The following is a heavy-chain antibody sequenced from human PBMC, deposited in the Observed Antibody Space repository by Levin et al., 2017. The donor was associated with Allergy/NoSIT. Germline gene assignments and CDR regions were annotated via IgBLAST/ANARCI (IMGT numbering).Heavy chain of an antibody. Sequence: GGSLRLSCAASGFTFSSYGMHWVRQAPGKGLEWVAVISYDGSNKYYADSVKGRFTISRDNSKNTLYLQMNSLRAEDTAVYYCAKDELVRYFDWLWGHFDYWGQGTLVTVSS. V-gene: IGHV3-30*18. CDR1: GFTFSSYG. CDR2: ISYDGSNK. J-gene: IGHJ4*02. CDR3: AKDELVRYFDWLWGHFDY. D-gene: IGHD3-9*01.